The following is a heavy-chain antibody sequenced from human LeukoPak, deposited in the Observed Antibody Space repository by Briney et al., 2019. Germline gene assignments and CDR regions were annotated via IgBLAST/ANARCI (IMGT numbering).Heavy chain of an antibody. Sequence: GASVKVSCKASGYTFTGYYMHWVRQAPGQGLEWMGWINPNSGGTNYAQKFQGWVTMTRDTSISTAYMELSRLRSDDTAVYYCAREIGSGSGTNWFDPWGQGTLVTVSS. CDR3: AREIGSGSGTNWFDP. CDR1: GYTFTGYY. J-gene: IGHJ5*02. D-gene: IGHD3-10*01. CDR2: INPNSGGT. V-gene: IGHV1-2*04.